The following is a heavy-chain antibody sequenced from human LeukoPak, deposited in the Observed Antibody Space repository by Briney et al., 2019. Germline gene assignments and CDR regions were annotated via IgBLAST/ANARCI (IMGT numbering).Heavy chain of an antibody. CDR2: IWYDASEE. CDR3: ARDSEYGYRFDS. Sequence: GGSLRLSCAASGFTFSSYSMNWVRQAPGKGLEWVAFIWYDASEEYYADSVKGRFTVSRDNSKNTLYLQVSSLRAEDTAVYYCARDSEYGYRFDSWGQGTLLTVSS. J-gene: IGHJ4*02. V-gene: IGHV3-33*08. CDR1: GFTFSSYS. D-gene: IGHD5-12*01.